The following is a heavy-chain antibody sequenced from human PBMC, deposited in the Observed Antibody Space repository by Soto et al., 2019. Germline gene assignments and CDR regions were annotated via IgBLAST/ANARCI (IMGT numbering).Heavy chain of an antibody. CDR1: GGSISSYY. Sequence: SETLSLTCTVSGGSISSYYWSWIRQPPGKGLEWIGYIYYSGSTNYNPSLKSRVTISVDTSKNQFSLKLSSVTAADTAVYYCARDFVGYYGSGSRSPYYYGMDVWGQGTTVTVSS. CDR2: IYYSGST. CDR3: ARDFVGYYGSGSRSPYYYGMDV. V-gene: IGHV4-59*01. J-gene: IGHJ6*02. D-gene: IGHD3-10*01.